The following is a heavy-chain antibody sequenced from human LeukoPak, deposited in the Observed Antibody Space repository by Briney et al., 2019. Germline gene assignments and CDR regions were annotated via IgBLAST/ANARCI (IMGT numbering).Heavy chain of an antibody. D-gene: IGHD3-10*01. Sequence: PSETLSLTCAVYGGSFSGYYWSWIRQPPGKGLEWIGEINHSGSTNYNPSLKSRVTISVDTSKNQFSLKLSSVTAADTAVYYCARAGDGSGRSQFDYWGQGTLVTVSS. CDR1: GGSFSGYY. V-gene: IGHV4-34*01. CDR2: INHSGST. CDR3: ARAGDGSGRSQFDY. J-gene: IGHJ4*02.